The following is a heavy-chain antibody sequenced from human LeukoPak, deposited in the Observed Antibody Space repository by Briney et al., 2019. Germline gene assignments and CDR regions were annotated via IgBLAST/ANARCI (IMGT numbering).Heavy chain of an antibody. CDR1: GGSISSRSYF. V-gene: IGHV4-39*07. J-gene: IGHJ5*02. D-gene: IGHD2-8*02. Sequence: SETLSLTCTVSGGSISSRSYFWGWLRQPPGKGLEWIASIYYSGSPFYTPSLKSRVTTSVDTSKNQFSLRLSSVTAADTAVYYCARESYCTAATCPGWFDPWGQGTLVTVSS. CDR3: ARESYCTAATCPGWFDP. CDR2: IYYSGSP.